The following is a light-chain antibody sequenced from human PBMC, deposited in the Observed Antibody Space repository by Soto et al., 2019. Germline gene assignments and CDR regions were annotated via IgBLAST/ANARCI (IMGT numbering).Light chain of an antibody. CDR1: QSISSW. CDR2: KAS. CDR3: QQYSYFAT. J-gene: IGKJ1*01. V-gene: IGKV1-5*03. Sequence: DIQMTQSPSTLSASVGDRVTITCRASQSISSWLTWYQQKAGQAPKLLIYKASIVESGVPSRFSGSGSGTEFPLTFSSLQPDDSATYYCQQYSYFATFGQGTRVE.